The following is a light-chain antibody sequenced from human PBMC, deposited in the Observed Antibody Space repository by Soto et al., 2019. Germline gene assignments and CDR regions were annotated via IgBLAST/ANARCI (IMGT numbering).Light chain of an antibody. J-gene: IGKJ3*01. Sequence: DIQMTQSPSTLSASVGDRVTITCRASQSISSWLAWYQQKPGKAPKPLIYTASSLEGGLPASFSGSGSGTDFTPTISSLQPYDFATYYCQQYNSYLFTFGPGTKVDI. V-gene: IGKV1-5*03. CDR1: QSISSW. CDR2: TAS. CDR3: QQYNSYLFT.